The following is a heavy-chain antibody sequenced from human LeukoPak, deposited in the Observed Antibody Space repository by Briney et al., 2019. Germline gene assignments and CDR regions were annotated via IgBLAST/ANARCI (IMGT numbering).Heavy chain of an antibody. V-gene: IGHV3-7*05. Sequence: GGSLRLSCAASGFIFSNYWITWVRQAPGKGLEWVANIKDDGGHKNYVDSAKGLLTISRDYAKNSLYLQMNTLRAEDTAVYYCARVRVSSYYGMDIWGQGTTVTVSS. CDR2: IKDDGGHK. D-gene: IGHD2/OR15-2a*01. J-gene: IGHJ6*02. CDR3: ARVRVSSYYGMDI. CDR1: GFIFSNYW.